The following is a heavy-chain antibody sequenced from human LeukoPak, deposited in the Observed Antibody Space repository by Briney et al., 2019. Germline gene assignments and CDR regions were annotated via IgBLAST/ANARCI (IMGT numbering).Heavy chain of an antibody. V-gene: IGHV1-46*01. CDR1: GYTFTSYY. Sequence: PKASVKVSCKASGYTFTSYYMHWVRQAPGQGLEWMGIINPSGGSTSYAQKFQGRVTMTRDMSTSTVYMELSSVTAADTAVYYCARVITSGLYYFDYWGQGTLVTVSS. CDR2: INPSGGST. CDR3: ARVITSGLYYFDY. J-gene: IGHJ4*02. D-gene: IGHD6-19*01.